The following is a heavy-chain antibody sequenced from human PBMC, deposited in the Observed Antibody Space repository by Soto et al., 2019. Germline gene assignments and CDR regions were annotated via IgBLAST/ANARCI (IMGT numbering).Heavy chain of an antibody. Sequence: ASVKVSCKASGYTFTSYGISWVRQAPGQGLEWMGWVSAYNGNTNYAQKFQGRVTLTTDTSTSTAYMELRSLRSDDPAVYSCARDGVGNPDAFDIWGQGTMVTVSS. D-gene: IGHD3-16*01. CDR3: ARDGVGNPDAFDI. J-gene: IGHJ3*02. V-gene: IGHV1-18*01. CDR2: VSAYNGNT. CDR1: GYTFTSYG.